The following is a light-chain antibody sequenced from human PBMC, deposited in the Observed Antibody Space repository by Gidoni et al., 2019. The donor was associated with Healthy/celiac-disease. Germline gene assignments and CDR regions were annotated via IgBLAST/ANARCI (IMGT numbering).Light chain of an antibody. V-gene: IGKV1-39*01. J-gene: IGKJ3*01. Sequence: DIQMTQSPSSLSASVGDRVTITCRASQSISSYLNWYQQKPGKAPKLLIYAASSLQSGVPSRFSGRGSGTDLTLTISSLQPEDCATYYCQQSYSTPPVTFGPGTKVDIK. CDR3: QQSYSTPPVT. CDR1: QSISSY. CDR2: AAS.